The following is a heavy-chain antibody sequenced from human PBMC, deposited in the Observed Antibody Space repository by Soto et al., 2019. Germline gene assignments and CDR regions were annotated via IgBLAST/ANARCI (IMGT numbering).Heavy chain of an antibody. D-gene: IGHD2-2*01. CDR3: ARGYCSSTSCPIYYYYYYMDV. V-gene: IGHV3-48*01. CDR1: GFTFSSYS. CDR2: ISSSSSTI. Sequence: GGSLRLSCAASGFTFSSYSMNWVRQAPGKGLEWVSYISSSSSTIYYADSVKGRFTISRDNAKNSLYLQMNSLRAEDTAVYYCARGYCSSTSCPIYYYYYYMDVWGKGTTVTVSS. J-gene: IGHJ6*03.